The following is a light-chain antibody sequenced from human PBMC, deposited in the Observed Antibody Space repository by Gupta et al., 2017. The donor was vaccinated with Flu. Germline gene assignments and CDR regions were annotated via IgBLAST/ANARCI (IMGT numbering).Light chain of an antibody. V-gene: IGLV3-21*02. CDR3: QVWDSSGDHPVVV. CDR1: NMLIKS. CDR2: DDT. J-gene: IGLJ3*02. Sequence: SYVLTQPPSVSVAPGQTARLTCGGSNMLIKSVHWYQQKPGQAPLLVVYDDTARPSGIPERFSGSHSTNTATLSVSRVEVGDEADYYCQVWDSSGDHPVVVFGGGTRLAVL.